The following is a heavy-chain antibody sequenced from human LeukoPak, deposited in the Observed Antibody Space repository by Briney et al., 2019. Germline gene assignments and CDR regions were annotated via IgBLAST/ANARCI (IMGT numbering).Heavy chain of an antibody. D-gene: IGHD2-2*01. J-gene: IGHJ4*02. CDR2: IYYDGSEE. V-gene: IGHV3-30*02. CDR3: ARGAGGIVVVPAY. CDR1: GLTFRNYG. Sequence: GGSLRLSCAVSGLTFRNYGMHWVRQAPGKGLEWVAIIYYDGSEEYYVDSVKGRFTISRDNSKNTLYLQMNSLRAEDTAVYYCARGAGGIVVVPAYWGQGTLVTVSS.